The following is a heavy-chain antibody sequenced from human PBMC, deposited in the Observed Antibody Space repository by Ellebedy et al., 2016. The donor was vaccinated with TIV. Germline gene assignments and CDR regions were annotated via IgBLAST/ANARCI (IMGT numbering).Heavy chain of an antibody. V-gene: IGHV4-59*06. CDR3: ARVGYCSSTSCSPLDY. CDR2: IYYSGST. CDR1: GGSISSYY. J-gene: IGHJ4*02. Sequence: SETLSLXCTVSGGSISSYYWSWIRQPPGKGLEWIGYIYYSGSTYYNPSLKSRVTISVDTSKNQFSLKLSSVTAADTAVYYCARVGYCSSTSCSPLDYWGQGTLVTVSS. D-gene: IGHD2-2*01.